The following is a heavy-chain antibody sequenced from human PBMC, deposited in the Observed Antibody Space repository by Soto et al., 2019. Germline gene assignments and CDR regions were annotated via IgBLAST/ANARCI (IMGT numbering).Heavy chain of an antibody. Sequence: SETLSLTCTVSGGSIGGYHWIWVRQPPGKGLEWIASVYYTGTTNYNPSLGSRVTISIDAPENQISLKLTSVTAADTAFYYCARDTVLTGMFDLWGQGTLVTVSS. CDR1: GGSIGGYH. D-gene: IGHD4-17*01. CDR3: ARDTVLTGMFDL. CDR2: VYYTGTT. V-gene: IGHV4-59*01. J-gene: IGHJ5*02.